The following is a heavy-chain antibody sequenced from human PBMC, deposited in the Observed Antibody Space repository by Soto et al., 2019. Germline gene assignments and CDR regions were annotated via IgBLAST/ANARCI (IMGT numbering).Heavy chain of an antibody. J-gene: IGHJ2*01. V-gene: IGHV4-31*03. CDR2: IYYSGST. D-gene: IGHD3-22*01. Sequence: QVQLQESGPGLVKPSQTLSLTCTVSGGSISSGGYYWSWIRQHPGKGLEWIGYIYYSGSTYYNPSLKSRVTISVATSKNQFSLTLSSVTAADTAVYYCARDPGTMLVVVTRPYWYFDLWGRGTLVTVSS. CDR1: GGSISSGGYY. CDR3: ARDPGTMLVVVTRPYWYFDL.